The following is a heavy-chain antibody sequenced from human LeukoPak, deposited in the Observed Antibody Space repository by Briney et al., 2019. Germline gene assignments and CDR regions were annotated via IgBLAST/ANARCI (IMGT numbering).Heavy chain of an antibody. V-gene: IGHV2-5*01. CDR3: VYSRTSFLLYFDF. D-gene: IGHD2-2*01. CDR2: IYWNDHE. J-gene: IGHJ4*02. CDR1: GGSISSYYW. Sequence: TLSLTCTVSGGSISSYYWSWIRQPPGKGLEWLALIYWNDHERYSPSLKSRLTITKDTSKNQVVLTMTNMDPVDTATYYCVYSRTSFLLYFDFWGQGTLVTVSS.